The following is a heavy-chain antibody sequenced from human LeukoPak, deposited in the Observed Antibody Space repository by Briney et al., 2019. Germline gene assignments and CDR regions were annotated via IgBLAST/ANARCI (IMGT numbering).Heavy chain of an antibody. CDR3: ARENHFEEWELLEYYFDY. CDR1: GYTFTGYY. V-gene: IGHV1-2*02. CDR2: INPNSGGT. D-gene: IGHD1-26*01. J-gene: IGHJ4*02. Sequence: GASVKVSCKASGYTFTGYYMHWVRQAPGQGLEWMGWINPNSGGTNYAQKFQGRVTMTRGTSISTAYMELSRLRSDDTAVYYCARENHFEEWELLEYYFDYWGQGTLVTVSS.